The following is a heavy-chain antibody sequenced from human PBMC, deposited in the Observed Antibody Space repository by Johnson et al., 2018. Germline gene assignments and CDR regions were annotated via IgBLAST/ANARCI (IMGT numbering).Heavy chain of an antibody. Sequence: VQLLESGGGVVQPGGSLRLSCAASGFNFNTYAMHCVRQAPGKGLEWVSVISYDGKKKFFADSVKGRFTISRDNSKNTLYLQMHSLRAEDMAVYYCAGGYFYYYLDVWGKGTTVTVSS. J-gene: IGHJ6*03. CDR2: ISYDGKKK. CDR1: GFNFNTYA. CDR3: AGGYFYYYLDV. V-gene: IGHV3-30*04.